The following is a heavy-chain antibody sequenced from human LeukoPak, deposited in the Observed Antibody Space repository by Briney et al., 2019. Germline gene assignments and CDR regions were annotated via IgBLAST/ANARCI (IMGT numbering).Heavy chain of an antibody. D-gene: IGHD4-11*01. V-gene: IGHV4-38-2*01. CDR3: ARSSQATVTRRGFDY. J-gene: IGHJ4*02. CDR2: IYHSGST. CDR1: GYSISSGYY. Sequence: SETLSLTCAVSGYSISSGYYWGWIRQPPGKGLEWIGSIYHSGSTYYNPSLKSRVTISVDTSKNQFSLKLSSVTAADTAVYHCARSSQATVTRRGFDYWGQGTLVTVSS.